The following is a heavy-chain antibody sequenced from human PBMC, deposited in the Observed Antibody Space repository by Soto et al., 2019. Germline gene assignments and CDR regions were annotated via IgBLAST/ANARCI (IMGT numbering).Heavy chain of an antibody. V-gene: IGHV4-59*01. Sequence: SETLSLTCTVSGGSISSYYWSWIRQPPGKGLEWIGYIYYSGSTNYNPSLKSRVTISVDTSKNQFSLKLSSVTAADTAVYYCARGPDIVVVPAAMPGYYYYMDVWGKGTTVA. CDR3: ARGPDIVVVPAAMPGYYYYMDV. CDR2: IYYSGST. J-gene: IGHJ6*03. D-gene: IGHD2-2*01. CDR1: GGSISSYY.